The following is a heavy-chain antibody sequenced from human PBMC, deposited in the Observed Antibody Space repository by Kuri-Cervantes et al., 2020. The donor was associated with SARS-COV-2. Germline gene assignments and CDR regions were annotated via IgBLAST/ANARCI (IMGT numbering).Heavy chain of an antibody. CDR3: ARLEHFDSSGYFHSGPPQQYYIDQ. V-gene: IGHV1-2*04. CDR2: INPNSGGT. Sequence: ASVKVSCKASGYTFTGYYMHWVRQAPGQGLEWMGWINPNSGGTNYAQKFQGWVTMTRDTSISTVYMELSRLRSDDTAVYYCARLEHFDSSGYFHSGPPQQYYIDQWGQGTLVTVSS. D-gene: IGHD3-22*01. J-gene: IGHJ4*02. CDR1: GYTFTGYY.